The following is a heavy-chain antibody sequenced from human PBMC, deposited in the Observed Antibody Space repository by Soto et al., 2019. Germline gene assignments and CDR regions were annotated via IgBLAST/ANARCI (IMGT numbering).Heavy chain of an antibody. J-gene: IGHJ4*02. CDR2: IYYSGST. CDR1: GGSISSYY. D-gene: IGHD3-22*01. Sequence: SETLSLTCTVSGGSISSYYWSWIRQPPWKGLEWIGYIYYSGSTNYNPSLKSRVTISVDTSKNQFSLKLSSVTAADTAVYYCATLRLKKYYYDSVGYFDYWGKGTLVTVSS. V-gene: IGHV4-59*01. CDR3: ATLRLKKYYYDSVGYFDY.